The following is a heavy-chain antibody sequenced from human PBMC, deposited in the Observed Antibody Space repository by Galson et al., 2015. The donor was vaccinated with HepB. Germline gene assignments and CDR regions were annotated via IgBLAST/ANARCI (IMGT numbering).Heavy chain of an antibody. CDR2: ITGKGDST. CDR3: AEGYGLFDS. V-gene: IGHV3-23*01. D-gene: IGHD5-18*01. J-gene: IGHJ5*01. Sequence: SLRLSCAASGFAFDSHAMSWVRQAPGRGLEWISGITGKGDSTFYADSVKGRFTVSKDNSNNMLYPQMNSLRAEDAGLYFCAEGYGLFDSWGQGILVTVSS. CDR1: GFAFDSHA.